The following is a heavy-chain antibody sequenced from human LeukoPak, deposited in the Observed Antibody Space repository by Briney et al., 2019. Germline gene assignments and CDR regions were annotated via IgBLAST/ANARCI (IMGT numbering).Heavy chain of an antibody. CDR2: INHSGST. D-gene: IGHD5-18*01. CDR1: GGSFSGYY. V-gene: IGHV4-34*01. Sequence: SETLSLTCAVYGGSFSGYYWSWIRQPPGKVLEWIGEINHSGSTNYNPSLKSRVTISVDTSKNQFSLKLSSVTAADTAVYYCGRTTWIQLWLRRGGGYFDYWGQGTLVTVSS. CDR3: GRTTWIQLWLRRGGGYFDY. J-gene: IGHJ4*02.